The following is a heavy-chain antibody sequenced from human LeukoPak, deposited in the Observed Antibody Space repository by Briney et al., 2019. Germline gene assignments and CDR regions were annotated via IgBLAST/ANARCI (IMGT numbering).Heavy chain of an antibody. CDR3: ARGAALNYFDY. Sequence: ASVTVSYKASGYTFTRYYMHWVRQAPGQGLEWMGWINPNSGGTNYAQKFQGRVTITRDTSISTAYMELSRLRSDDTAVYYCARGAALNYFDYWGQGTLVTVSS. CDR2: INPNSGGT. V-gene: IGHV1-2*02. CDR1: GYTFTRYY. D-gene: IGHD6-6*01. J-gene: IGHJ4*02.